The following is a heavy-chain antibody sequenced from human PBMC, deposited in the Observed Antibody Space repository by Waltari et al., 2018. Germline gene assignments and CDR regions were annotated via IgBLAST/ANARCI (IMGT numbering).Heavy chain of an antibody. J-gene: IGHJ3*02. V-gene: IGHV3-23*03. CDR1: GFTFSSYA. D-gene: IGHD3-22*01. CDR3: AKECGDSSGYCAFDI. Sequence: EVQLLESGGGLVQPGGSLRLSCAASGFTFSSYAMSLVRQAPGKGLEWVSVIYSGGSTYYADSVKGRLTISREKSKNTLYLQMNSLRAEDTALYCCAKECGDSSGYCAFDIWGQGTMVTVSS. CDR2: IYSGGST.